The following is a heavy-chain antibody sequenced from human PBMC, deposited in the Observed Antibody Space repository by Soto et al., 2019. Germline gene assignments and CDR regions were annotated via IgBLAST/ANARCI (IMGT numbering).Heavy chain of an antibody. Sequence: GGSLRLSCAASGFTFSSYWMHWVRQAPGKGLVWVSRINSDGSSTSYADSVKGRFTISRDNAKNTLYLQMNSLRAEDTAVYYSVYKCGGSCYFYDYWGQGTLVTVSS. V-gene: IGHV3-74*01. CDR2: INSDGSST. D-gene: IGHD2-15*01. CDR3: VYKCGGSCYFYDY. J-gene: IGHJ4*02. CDR1: GFTFSSYW.